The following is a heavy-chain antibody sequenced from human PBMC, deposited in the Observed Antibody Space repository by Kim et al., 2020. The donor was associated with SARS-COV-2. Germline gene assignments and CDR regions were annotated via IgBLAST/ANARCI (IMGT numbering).Heavy chain of an antibody. V-gene: IGHV3-48*03. CDR2: ISSSGSTI. CDR3: ARISRIYCTNGVCYYL. CDR1: GFTFSSYE. J-gene: IGHJ4*02. Sequence: GGSLRLSCAASGFTFSSYEMNWVRQAPGKGLEWVSYISSSGSTIYYADSVKGRFTISRDNAKNSLYLQMNSLRAEDTAVYYCARISRIYCTNGVCYYLWGQGTLVTVSS. D-gene: IGHD2-8*01.